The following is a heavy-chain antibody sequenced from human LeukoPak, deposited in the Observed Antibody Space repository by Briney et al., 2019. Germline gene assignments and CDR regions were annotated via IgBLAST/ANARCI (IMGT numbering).Heavy chain of an antibody. J-gene: IGHJ4*02. CDR2: IYYSGST. CDR1: GGSISPYY. Sequence: SETPSLTCTVSGGSISPYYWNWIRQPPGKGVEWIGYIYYSGSTNYNPSLKSRVTISVDTSKNQFSLKLSSVTAADTAMYYCARETCTNGVCYHFDYWGQGTLVTVSS. V-gene: IGHV4-59*01. D-gene: IGHD2-8*01. CDR3: ARETCTNGVCYHFDY.